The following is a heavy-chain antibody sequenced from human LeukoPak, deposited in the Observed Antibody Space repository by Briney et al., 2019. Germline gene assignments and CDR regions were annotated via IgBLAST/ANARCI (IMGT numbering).Heavy chain of an antibody. V-gene: IGHV3-33*01. J-gene: IGHJ6*03. CDR1: GFTFSSYG. CDR3: ARVSTRAPPGTAMVTDSYYYMGV. CDR2: IWYDGSNK. Sequence: GGSLSLSCAASGFTFSSYGMHWVRQAPGKGLEWVAVIWYDGSNKYYADSVKGRFTISRDHSKNTPYMQMNSLRAEDPAVYYCARVSTRAPPGTAMVTDSYYYMGVWGKGTTVTVSS. D-gene: IGHD5-18*01.